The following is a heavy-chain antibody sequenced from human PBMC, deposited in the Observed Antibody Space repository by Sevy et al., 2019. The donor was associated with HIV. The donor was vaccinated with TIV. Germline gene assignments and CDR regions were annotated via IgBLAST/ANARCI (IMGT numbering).Heavy chain of an antibody. CDR1: GFTFDDYG. Sequence: GGSLRLSCAASGFTFDDYGMSWVRQAPGKGLEWVSGINWNGGSTGYADSVKGRFTISRDNAKNSLYLQMNSLRAEDTALYYCARVTTTTPREGNAFDIWGQGTMVTVSS. J-gene: IGHJ3*02. CDR2: INWNGGST. D-gene: IGHD5-12*01. CDR3: ARVTTTTPREGNAFDI. V-gene: IGHV3-20*04.